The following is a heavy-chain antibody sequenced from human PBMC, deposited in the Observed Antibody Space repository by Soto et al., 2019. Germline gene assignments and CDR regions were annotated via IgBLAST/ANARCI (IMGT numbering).Heavy chain of an antibody. V-gene: IGHV1-69*02. CDR2: VNPILSLS. J-gene: IGHJ4*02. CDR1: GDTFSFYS. Sequence: QVQLVQSGAEVKRPGSSVKVSCKASGDTFSFYSINWVRQAPGLGLEWMGRVNPILSLSNYAQRFQGRVTMTADKSISTAYMVIRSLRSEDTAIYYCATSYGSGYRAFDYWGQGAQVIVSS. CDR3: ATSYGSGYRAFDY. D-gene: IGHD3-10*01.